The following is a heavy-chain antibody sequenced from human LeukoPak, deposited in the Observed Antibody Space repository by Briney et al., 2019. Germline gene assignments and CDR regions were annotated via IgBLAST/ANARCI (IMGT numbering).Heavy chain of an antibody. Sequence: PGGSLRLSCAASGFTFSSYAMSWVRQAPGKGLEWVSAISGSGGSTYYADSVKGRFTISRDNSKNTLYLQMNSLRAEDTAVYYCAKDYVMVRGLIAGRYFDYWGQGTLVTVSS. J-gene: IGHJ4*02. CDR3: AKDYVMVRGLIAGRYFDY. CDR1: GFTFSSYA. V-gene: IGHV3-23*01. D-gene: IGHD3-10*01. CDR2: ISGSGGST.